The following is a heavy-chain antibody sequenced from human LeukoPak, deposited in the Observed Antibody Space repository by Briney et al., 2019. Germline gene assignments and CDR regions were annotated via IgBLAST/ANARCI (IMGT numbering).Heavy chain of an antibody. D-gene: IGHD6-13*01. Sequence: GGSLRFACAASGFTFSSYDMIWLRQAPGKGLEWVSDISGSGGITNYADSVKGRFIISRDSSKETLDLQMNSLRVEDTAVYYCAKLGSSWYYFDYWGQGTLVTVSS. CDR2: ISGSGGIT. V-gene: IGHV3-23*01. J-gene: IGHJ4*02. CDR3: AKLGSSWYYFDY. CDR1: GFTFSSYD.